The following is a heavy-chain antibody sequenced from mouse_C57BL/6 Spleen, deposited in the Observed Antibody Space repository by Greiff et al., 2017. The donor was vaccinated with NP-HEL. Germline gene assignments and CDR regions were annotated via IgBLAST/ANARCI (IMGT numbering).Heavy chain of an antibody. CDR1: GYTFTSYW. J-gene: IGHJ4*01. D-gene: IGHD6-5*01. CDR2: IDPNSGGT. V-gene: IGHV1-72*01. Sequence: QVQLQQPGAELVKPGASVKLSCKASGYTFTSYWMHWMKQRPGRGLEWIGRIDPNSGGTKYNEKFKSKATLTVDKPSSTAYTQLSSLTSEDSAVYYCARYGLYYYAMDYWGQGTSVTVSS. CDR3: ARYGLYYYAMDY.